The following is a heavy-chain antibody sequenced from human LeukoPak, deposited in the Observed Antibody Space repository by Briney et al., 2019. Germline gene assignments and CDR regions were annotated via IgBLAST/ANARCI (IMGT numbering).Heavy chain of an antibody. CDR2: INPNSGGT. J-gene: IGHJ4*02. Sequence: ASVKVSCNASGYTFTGYYMHWVRQAPGQGLEWMGWINPNSGGTNYAQKFQGWVTMTRDTSISTAYMELSRLRSDDTAVYYCARGSTQVYSGYDQLIYWGRGTLVTVSS. CDR1: GYTFTGYY. V-gene: IGHV1-2*04. D-gene: IGHD5-12*01. CDR3: ARGSTQVYSGYDQLIY.